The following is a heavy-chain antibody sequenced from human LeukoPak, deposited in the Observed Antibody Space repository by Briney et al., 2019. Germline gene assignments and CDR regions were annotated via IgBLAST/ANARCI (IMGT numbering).Heavy chain of an antibody. CDR3: ARDLGQYFDTSDNWFDP. CDR2: INSDGINT. CDR1: GFTFSNYW. J-gene: IGHJ5*02. V-gene: IGHV3-74*01. Sequence: GGSLRLSCAASGFTFSNYWMHWVRQAPGKGLVWVSRINSDGINTSYADSVKGRFTISRDNAKNTLNLQMNSLRAEDTAVYYCARDLGQYFDTSDNWFDPWGQGTLVTVSS. D-gene: IGHD3-22*01.